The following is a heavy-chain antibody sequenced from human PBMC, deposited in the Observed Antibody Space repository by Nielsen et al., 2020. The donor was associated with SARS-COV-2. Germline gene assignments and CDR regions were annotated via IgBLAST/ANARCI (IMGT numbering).Heavy chain of an antibody. D-gene: IGHD7-27*01. V-gene: IGHV3-11*04. CDR1: GFTFSDYY. J-gene: IGHJ5*02. CDR2: ISPGGSTI. Sequence: GGSLRLSCAASGFTFSDYYMSWIRQAPGKGLEWVSYISPGGSTIYYADSVKGRFTISRDNAKNSLYLQMNSLRVEDTAVYYCASSTGPGGWFDPWGQGTLVTVSS. CDR3: ASSTGPGGWFDP.